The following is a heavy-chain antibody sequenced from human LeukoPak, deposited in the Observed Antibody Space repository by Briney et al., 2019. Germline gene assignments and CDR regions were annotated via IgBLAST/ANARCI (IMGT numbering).Heavy chain of an antibody. D-gene: IGHD4-11*01. CDR1: GGSISSGDYY. Sequence: PSETLSLTCTVSGGSISSGDYYWSWIRQPPGKGLEWIGYIYYSGSTNYNPSLKSRVTISVDTSKNQFSLKLSSVTAADTAVYYCARGPRLPTRKGFDYWGQGTLVTVSS. CDR3: ARGPRLPTRKGFDY. J-gene: IGHJ4*02. V-gene: IGHV4-30-4*01. CDR2: IYYSGST.